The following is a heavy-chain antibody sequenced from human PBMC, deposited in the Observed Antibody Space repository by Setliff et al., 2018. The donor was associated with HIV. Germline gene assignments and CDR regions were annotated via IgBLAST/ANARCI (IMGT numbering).Heavy chain of an antibody. CDR1: GYTLTELS. D-gene: IGHD3-22*01. J-gene: IGHJ3*02. CDR2: FDPEYDKT. CDR3: ATRAYDSSGYLRSRVSGAALDI. Sequence: ASVKVSCKVSGYTLTELSIHWVRQAPGKGLEWMGGFDPEYDKTFYAQKFQGRVTMSEDTSTDTAYMELTSLRSEDTAVYYCATRAYDSSGYLRSRVSGAALDIWGKGTMVTVS. V-gene: IGHV1-24*01.